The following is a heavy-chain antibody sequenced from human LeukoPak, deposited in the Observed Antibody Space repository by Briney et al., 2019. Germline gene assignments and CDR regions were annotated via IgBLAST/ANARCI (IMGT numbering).Heavy chain of an antibody. Sequence: PSETLSLTCTVSGGSLSSYCWSWIRQPAGKGQEWIGRIYPSGSTNYNPSLKSRVTMSVDTSKNQFSLKLSSVTAADTAVYYCAREISSGYNHHFDYWGQGTLVTVSS. J-gene: IGHJ4*02. CDR2: IYPSGST. CDR1: GGSLSSYC. D-gene: IGHD3-22*01. V-gene: IGHV4-4*07. CDR3: AREISSGYNHHFDY.